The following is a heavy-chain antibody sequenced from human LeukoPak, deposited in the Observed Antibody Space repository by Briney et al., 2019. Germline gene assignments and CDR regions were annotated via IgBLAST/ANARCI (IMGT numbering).Heavy chain of an antibody. D-gene: IGHD3-22*01. CDR2: ISAYNGNT. CDR1: GYTLTELS. CDR3: ARKLRTYYYDSSGSDY. Sequence: ASVKVSCKVSGYTLTELSMHWVRQAPGQGLEWMGWISAYNGNTNYAQKLQGRVTMTTDTSTSTAYMELRSLRSDDTAVYYCARKLRTYYYDSSGSDYWGQGTLVTVSS. J-gene: IGHJ4*02. V-gene: IGHV1-18*01.